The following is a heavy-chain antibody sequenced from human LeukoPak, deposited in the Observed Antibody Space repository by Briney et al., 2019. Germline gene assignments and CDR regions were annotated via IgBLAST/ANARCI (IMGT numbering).Heavy chain of an antibody. CDR3: VKDKGYTYSYGDY. CDR1: GFTFSSYG. Sequence: GGSLRLSCAVSGFTFSSYGMSWVRQAPGKGLEWVSLISGRGDRTYFADSVKGRFAISRDSATNTVFLQMNRLRAEDTALYYCVKDKGYTYSYGDYWGQGTLVIVSS. J-gene: IGHJ4*02. D-gene: IGHD5-18*01. CDR2: ISGRGDRT. V-gene: IGHV3-23*01.